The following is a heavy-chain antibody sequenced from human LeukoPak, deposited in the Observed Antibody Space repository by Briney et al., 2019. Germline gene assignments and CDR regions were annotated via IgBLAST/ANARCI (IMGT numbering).Heavy chain of an antibody. Sequence: SETLSLTCTVSGGSINSYYWSWIRQPAGKGLEWIGRIFSSGNTIYNPSLQSRVTMSVDTSKNQFSLNLSSVTAADTAVYYCARDVVVVPAAIHYGMDVWGQGTTVTVSS. CDR2: IFSSGNT. D-gene: IGHD2-2*01. CDR1: GGSINSYY. CDR3: ARDVVVVPAAIHYGMDV. J-gene: IGHJ6*02. V-gene: IGHV4-4*07.